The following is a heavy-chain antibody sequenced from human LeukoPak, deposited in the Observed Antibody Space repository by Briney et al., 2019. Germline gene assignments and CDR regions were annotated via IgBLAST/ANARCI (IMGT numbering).Heavy chain of an antibody. Sequence: GGSLRLSCAASGFTFSNAWMSWVRQAPGKGLEWVGRIKSKTDGGTTDYAAPVKGRFTISRDDSKNTLYLQMNSLKTEDTAVYYCTTVGAIFRVVITPYYYMDVWGKGSTVTVSS. CDR1: GFTFSNAW. J-gene: IGHJ6*03. CDR2: IKSKTDGGTT. CDR3: TTVGAIFRVVITPYYYMDV. D-gene: IGHD3-3*01. V-gene: IGHV3-15*01.